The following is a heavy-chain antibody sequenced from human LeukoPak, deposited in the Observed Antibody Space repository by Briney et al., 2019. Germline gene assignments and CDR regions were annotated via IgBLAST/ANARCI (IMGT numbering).Heavy chain of an antibody. Sequence: ASVKVSCKASGYTFTGYYMHWVRQAPGQGLEWMGWINPSSGASDYAQKFQGRVIMTSDTSISTAYMELTRLSSDDTAVYYCARSDGDPKPPFDYWGQGTLVTVSS. D-gene: IGHD4-17*01. J-gene: IGHJ4*02. CDR1: GYTFTGYY. CDR2: INPSSGAS. V-gene: IGHV1-2*02. CDR3: ARSDGDPKPPFDY.